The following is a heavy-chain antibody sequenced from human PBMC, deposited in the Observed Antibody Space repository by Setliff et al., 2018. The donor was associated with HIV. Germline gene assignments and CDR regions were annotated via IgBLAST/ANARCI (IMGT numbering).Heavy chain of an antibody. CDR3: ARDARKYYDFWSGYPGCFDP. J-gene: IGHJ5*02. V-gene: IGHV3-23*01. D-gene: IGHD3-3*01. CDR1: GFTFTDYA. CDR2: LSGSGGIT. Sequence: PGGSLRLSCAASGFTFTDYAMTWVRQAPGEGLQYVSALSGSGGITYYADSVKGRFTISRDNSKNTLYLQMKSLRADDTAVYYCARDARKYYDFWSGYPGCFDPWGQGTLVTVSS.